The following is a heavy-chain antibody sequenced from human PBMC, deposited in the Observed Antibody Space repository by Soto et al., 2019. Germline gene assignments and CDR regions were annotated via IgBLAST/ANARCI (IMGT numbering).Heavy chain of an antibody. D-gene: IGHD2-2*01. CDR2: INGGGSST. Sequence: EVQLVESGGGLVQPGGSLRLSCAASGFTFRSYWMHWVRQAPGKGLVWVSRINGGGSSTSYADSVKGRFTISSDNAKNTLYLQMNSLIAEDTAVYYCARGLVVPAGDAFDIWGQGTMVTVSS. V-gene: IGHV3-74*01. CDR1: GFTFRSYW. CDR3: ARGLVVPAGDAFDI. J-gene: IGHJ3*02.